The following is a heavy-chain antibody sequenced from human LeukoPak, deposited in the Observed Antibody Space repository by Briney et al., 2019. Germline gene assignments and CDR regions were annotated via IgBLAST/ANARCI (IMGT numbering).Heavy chain of an antibody. CDR2: VRYDGSDK. Sequence: PGGSLRLSCAASGFTFSTYAMHWVRQAPGKGLEWVAFVRYDGSDKYYADTVKGRFTISRDNSKNTVYLQMNSLRVEDTALHYCAKDRGPMDVWGQGTTVTVSS. CDR1: GFTFSTYA. J-gene: IGHJ6*02. CDR3: AKDRGPMDV. V-gene: IGHV3-30*02.